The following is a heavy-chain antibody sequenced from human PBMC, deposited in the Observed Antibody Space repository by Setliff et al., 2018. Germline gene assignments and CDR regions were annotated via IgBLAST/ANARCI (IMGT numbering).Heavy chain of an antibody. CDR1: GFTFGAYT. CDR3: ARARTPTYDILTGYHHNSFFDY. CDR2: ISSYSSTI. Sequence: PGESLKISCVASGFTFGAYTLTWVRQAPGKGLEWVSYISSYSSTIYYADSVKGRFTISRDNAKNSVYLQMNSLRAEDTAVYYCARARTPTYDILTGYHHNSFFDYWGQGTLVTVSS. J-gene: IGHJ4*02. V-gene: IGHV3-48*01. D-gene: IGHD3-9*01.